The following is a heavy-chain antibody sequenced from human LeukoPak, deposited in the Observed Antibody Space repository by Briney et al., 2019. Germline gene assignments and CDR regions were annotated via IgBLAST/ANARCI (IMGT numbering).Heavy chain of an antibody. CDR2: IYHTGST. CDR3: ATLAYDNSGSYYFDS. Sequence: SETLSLTCAVYGGSFSGYYWGWIRQTPGKGLEWIGTIYHTGSTYYGPTLKSRVSISVDTSKNQFSLKLTSVTAADTAIYYCATLAYDNSGSYYFDSWGQGTQVTVSS. J-gene: IGHJ4*02. CDR1: GGSFSGYY. V-gene: IGHV4-38-2*01. D-gene: IGHD3-10*01.